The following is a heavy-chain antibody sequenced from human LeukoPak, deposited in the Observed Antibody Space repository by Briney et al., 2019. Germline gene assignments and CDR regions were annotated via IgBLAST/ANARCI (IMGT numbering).Heavy chain of an antibody. CDR3: ARSSGGTYFDY. CDR1: GFTFSSYS. Sequence: GGSLRLSCAASGFTFSSYSMNWLRQAPGKGLEWLSYISGSSRTIYYADSVKGRFTISRDNAKNSLYLQMNGLRAEDTAVYYCARSSGGTYFDYWGQGTLVTVSS. CDR2: ISGSSRTI. V-gene: IGHV3-48*01. D-gene: IGHD5-12*01. J-gene: IGHJ4*02.